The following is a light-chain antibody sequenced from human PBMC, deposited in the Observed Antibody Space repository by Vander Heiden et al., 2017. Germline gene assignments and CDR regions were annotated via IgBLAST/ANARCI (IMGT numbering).Light chain of an antibody. CDR3: SSYAGSNNRV. J-gene: IGLJ3*02. CDR2: EVS. Sequence: SALTQPPSASGSPGQSVTISCTGTSSEVGGYHDVSWDQQHPCKPPKLMIYEVSKRPSGVPDRFSGSKFGNTASLTVSGLQAEDEADYYCSSYAGSNNRVFGGGTKLTVL. V-gene: IGLV2-8*01. CDR1: SSEVGGYHD.